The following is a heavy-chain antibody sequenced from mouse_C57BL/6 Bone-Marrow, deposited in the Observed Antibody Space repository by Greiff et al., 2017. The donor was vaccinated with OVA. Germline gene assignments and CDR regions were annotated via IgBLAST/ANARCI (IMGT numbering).Heavy chain of an antibody. D-gene: IGHD1-1*01. Sequence: QVQLKQPGAELVRPGSSVKLSCKASGYTFTSYWMHWVKQRPIQGLEWIGNIDPSDSETHYNQKFKDKATLTVDKSSSTAYMQLSSLTSEDSAVYYCARGGVVATRGVYYWGQGTSVTVSS. CDR2: IDPSDSET. J-gene: IGHJ4*01. CDR1: GYTFTSYW. CDR3: ARGGVVATRGVYY. V-gene: IGHV1-52*01.